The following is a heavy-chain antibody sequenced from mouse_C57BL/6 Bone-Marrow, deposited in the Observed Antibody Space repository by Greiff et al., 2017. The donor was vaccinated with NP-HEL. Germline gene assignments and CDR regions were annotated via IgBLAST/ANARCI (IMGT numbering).Heavy chain of an antibody. CDR3: ARPVVATDWYFDV. V-gene: IGHV5-17*01. CDR1: GFTFSDYG. J-gene: IGHJ1*03. D-gene: IGHD1-1*01. Sequence: EVKLMESGGGLVKPGGSLKLSCAASGFTFSDYGMHWVRQAPEKGLERVAYISSGSSTIYYADTVKGRFTISRDNAKNTLFLQMTSLRSEDTAMYYCARPVVATDWYFDVWGTGTTVTVSS. CDR2: ISSGSSTI.